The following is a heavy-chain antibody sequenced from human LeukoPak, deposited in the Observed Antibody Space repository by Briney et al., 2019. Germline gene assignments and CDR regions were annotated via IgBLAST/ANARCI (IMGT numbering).Heavy chain of an antibody. D-gene: IGHD1-1*01. CDR1: GFTFTSFA. V-gene: IGHV1-58*01. Sequence: TSVKVSCKVSGFTFTSFAVQWVRQARGQGLEWIGWIVVGSGNTNYAHKFQERVTINRDMSTSTAYMELSSLRSEDTAVYYCATDDVTTGTKTALGYWGQGTLVTVSS. CDR2: IVVGSGNT. J-gene: IGHJ4*02. CDR3: ATDDVTTGTKTALGY.